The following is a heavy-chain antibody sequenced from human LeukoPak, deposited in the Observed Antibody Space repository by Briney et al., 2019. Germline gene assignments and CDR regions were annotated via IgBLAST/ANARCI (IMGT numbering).Heavy chain of an antibody. CDR2: ISGSGGST. J-gene: IGHJ4*02. Sequence: GGSLRLSCAASGFTFSSYAMSWVRQAPGKGLEWVSAISGSGGSTYYADSVKGRFTISRDNSKNTLYLQMNSLRAEDTAVYYCAKDDGGSYTTTPFDYWGQGTLVTVSS. CDR3: AKDDGGSYTTTPFDY. CDR1: GFTFSSYA. V-gene: IGHV3-23*01. D-gene: IGHD1-26*01.